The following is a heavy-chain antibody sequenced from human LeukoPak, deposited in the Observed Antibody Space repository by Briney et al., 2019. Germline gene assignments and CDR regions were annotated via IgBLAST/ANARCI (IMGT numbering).Heavy chain of an antibody. J-gene: IGHJ6*01. CDR2: ISGSGDNT. CDR3: AKMKGHPLPKSYMDV. V-gene: IGHV3-23*01. CDR1: GFTFSGFA. Sequence: PGGSLRLSCAASGFTFSGFAMSWVRRTPGKRLEWVSGISGSGDNTLYADSVKGRFTISRDNSKNTLYLEMNSLRPEDTAIYYCAKMKGHPLPKSYMDVWGQGTTVTVSS.